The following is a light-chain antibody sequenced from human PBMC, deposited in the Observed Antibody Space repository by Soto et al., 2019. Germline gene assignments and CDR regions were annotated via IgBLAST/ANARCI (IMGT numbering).Light chain of an antibody. CDR3: QQSDTLPYT. J-gene: IGKJ2*01. CDR2: DAS. V-gene: IGKV1-33*01. Sequence: DIQMTQAPSSLSAFVGDRVTITCQASQDINKYLNWYQQKPGKAPKLLIYDASNLETGAPSRFSGSGSGTDFTFTISSLQPEDIATYYCQQSDTLPYTFAQGTKL. CDR1: QDINKY.